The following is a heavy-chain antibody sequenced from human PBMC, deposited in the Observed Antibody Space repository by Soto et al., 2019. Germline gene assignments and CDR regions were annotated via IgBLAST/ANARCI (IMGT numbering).Heavy chain of an antibody. D-gene: IGHD3-10*01. J-gene: IGHJ6*02. CDR3: ARREKSASPSYYPPMDV. Sequence: GESLKISCKGSGYNFPSYWVSWVRQMPGKGLEWLGRIDPTDSYTNYSPSFEGHVTISADESSSTAYLQWSSLKASDTAIYYCARREKSASPSYYPPMDVWGQGTTVTVSS. CDR2: IDPTDSYT. V-gene: IGHV5-10-1*01. CDR1: GYNFPSYW.